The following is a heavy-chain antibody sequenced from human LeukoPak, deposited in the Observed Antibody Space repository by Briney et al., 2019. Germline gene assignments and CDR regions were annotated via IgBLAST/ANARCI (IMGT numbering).Heavy chain of an antibody. D-gene: IGHD3-22*01. CDR2: ISSSSSTI. CDR1: GFTFSSYS. V-gene: IGHV3-48*01. J-gene: IGHJ3*02. Sequence: AGGSLRLSCAASGFTFSSYSMNWVRQAPGKGLEWVSYISSSSSTIYYADSVKGRFTISRDNAKNSLYLQMNSLRAEDTAVYYCARDALGYYDSSGYPTVSDAFDIWGQGTMVTVSS. CDR3: ARDALGYYDSSGYPTVSDAFDI.